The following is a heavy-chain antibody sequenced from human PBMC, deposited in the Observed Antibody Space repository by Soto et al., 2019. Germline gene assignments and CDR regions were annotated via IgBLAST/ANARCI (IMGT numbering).Heavy chain of an antibody. J-gene: IGHJ6*02. V-gene: IGHV3-23*01. Sequence: GGSLRLSCAASGFTFSSYAMSWVRQAPGKGLEWVSAISGSGGSTYYADSVKGRFTISRDNSKNTLYLQMNSLRAEDTAVYYCAKDSNQYYDLWSGYYNDDYYGMDVWGQGXTVTVS. D-gene: IGHD3-3*01. CDR2: ISGSGGST. CDR3: AKDSNQYYDLWSGYYNDDYYGMDV. CDR1: GFTFSSYA.